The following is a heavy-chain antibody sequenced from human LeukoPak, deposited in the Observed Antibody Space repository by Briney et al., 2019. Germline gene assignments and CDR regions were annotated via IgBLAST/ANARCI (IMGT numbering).Heavy chain of an antibody. J-gene: IGHJ4*02. CDR2: IYSGGST. Sequence: GGSLRLSCATSGFTDRSNYMNWVRQTPGKGLQWVSIIYSGGSTYYADSVRGRFIISRDDSKDTMYLQMNNLRAEDTALYYCVRDDDFGFDHWGQGTLVTVSS. V-gene: IGHV3-66*01. CDR1: GFTDRSNY. CDR3: VRDDDFGFDH. D-gene: IGHD3-3*01.